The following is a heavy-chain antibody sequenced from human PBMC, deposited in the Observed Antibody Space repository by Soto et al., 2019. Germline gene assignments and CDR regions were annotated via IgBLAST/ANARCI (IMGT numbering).Heavy chain of an antibody. V-gene: IGHV3-30*03. D-gene: IGHD6-19*01. Sequence: QVQLVESGGGVVQPGGSLRLSCIVSGFTFSDYGMHWVRQAPGKGLEWVAVISPDGNKQYYPDSLRGRFTISRDDSKSTLYLQLKSLSAEDTAVYCCVTTSRWYPDSWGQGTPVTVS. CDR2: ISPDGNKQ. CDR3: VTTSRWYPDS. CDR1: GFTFSDYG. J-gene: IGHJ4*02.